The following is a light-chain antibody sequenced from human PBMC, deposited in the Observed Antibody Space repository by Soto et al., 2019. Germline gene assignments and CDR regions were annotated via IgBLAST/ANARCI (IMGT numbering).Light chain of an antibody. CDR3: QQYTNTNHPWM. V-gene: IGKV1-5*01. Sequence: DIRMSQSPSALPASVGDRVTITFRASQSVSGWLAWYQQKPGEAPKLLIYDASALPRGVPSRFSGSGSGTEFTLIISGLQPDDSATYYCQQYTNTNHPWMFGQGTKVDI. CDR2: DAS. J-gene: IGKJ1*01. CDR1: QSVSGW.